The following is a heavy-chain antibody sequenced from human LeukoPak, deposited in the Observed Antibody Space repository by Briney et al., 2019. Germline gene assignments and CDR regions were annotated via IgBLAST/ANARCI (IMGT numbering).Heavy chain of an antibody. J-gene: IGHJ4*02. D-gene: IGHD3-3*01. CDR2: ISGSGDST. V-gene: IGHV3-23*01. CDR1: GFTIRNHW. Sequence: SGGSLRLSCEVSGFTIRNHWMSWVRQAPGKGLEWVSTISGSGDSTYYADSVKGRFTSSRDNSKNTLYLQMNSLRAEDTAVYYCAKGAYYADWGQGTLVTVSS. CDR3: AKGAYYAD.